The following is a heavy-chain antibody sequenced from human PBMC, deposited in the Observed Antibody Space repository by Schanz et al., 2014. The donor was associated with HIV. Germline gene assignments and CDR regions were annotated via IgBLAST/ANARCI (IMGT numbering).Heavy chain of an antibody. V-gene: IGHV3-30*18. CDR1: GFTFDSFG. J-gene: IGHJ6*02. Sequence: QVQLAESGGGVVRPGRSLRLSCAASGFTFDSFGMHWVRQAPGKGLEWVAVISYDGRNKYQAASVKGRFTISRDNSKNTVYLQAKSLRPEDTAVYYCAKDRNYYDNRYLGKGNYYYYYGMDVWGQGTTVTVSS. D-gene: IGHD3-22*01. CDR2: ISYDGRNK. CDR3: AKDRNYYDNRYLGKGNYYYYYGMDV.